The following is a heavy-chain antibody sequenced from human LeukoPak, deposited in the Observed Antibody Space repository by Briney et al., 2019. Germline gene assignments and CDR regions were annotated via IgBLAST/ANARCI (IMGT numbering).Heavy chain of an antibody. CDR2: ISYDGSNK. CDR3: AKLTHDYADYIDY. D-gene: IGHD4-17*01. V-gene: IGHV3-30*18. Sequence: GGSLRLSCAASGFTFSSYAMHWVRQAPGKGLEWVAVISYDGSNKYYADSVKGRFTISRDNSKNTLYLQMNSLRAEDTAVYYCAKLTHDYADYIDYWGQGTLVTVSS. CDR1: GFTFSSYA. J-gene: IGHJ4*02.